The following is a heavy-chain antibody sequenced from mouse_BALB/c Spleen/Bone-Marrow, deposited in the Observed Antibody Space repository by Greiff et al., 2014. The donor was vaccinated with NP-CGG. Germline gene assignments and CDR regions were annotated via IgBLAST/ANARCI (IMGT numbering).Heavy chain of an antibody. J-gene: IGHJ4*01. CDR3: ARGLIDNDCDGESHIDV. CDR2: VYPDNGGT. V-gene: IGHV1-26*01. D-gene: IGHD2-4*01. CDR1: GYSFTGYY. Sequence: EVQLQQSGPDLVKPGASVKISCKASGYSFTGYYMHWVKQSPGKSLEWIGRVYPDNGGTSYNQTFKGKAILTADKSSSTVYMELRSLKPDDSAVDYCARGLIDNDCDGESHIDVWGQGTSVTVSS.